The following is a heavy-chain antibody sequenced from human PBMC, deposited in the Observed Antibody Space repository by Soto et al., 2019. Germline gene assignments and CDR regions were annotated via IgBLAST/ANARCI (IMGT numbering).Heavy chain of an antibody. CDR2: ISGGGGST. D-gene: IGHD3-9*01. J-gene: IGHJ4*02. V-gene: IGHV3-23*01. CDR3: AKTETFNGYYNAFDY. Sequence: PGGSLRLSCAASGFSFAGYALTWVRLAPGKGLEWAASISGGGGSTYYADSVKGRLSISRDNSNRMVYLQMGSLTAGDTAVYYCAKTETFNGYYNAFDYWGQGTRVTVSS. CDR1: GFSFAGYA.